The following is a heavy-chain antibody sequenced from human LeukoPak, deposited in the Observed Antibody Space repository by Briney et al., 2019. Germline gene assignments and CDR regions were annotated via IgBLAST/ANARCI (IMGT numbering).Heavy chain of an antibody. D-gene: IGHD1-26*01. V-gene: IGHV4-39*07. J-gene: IGHJ4*02. CDR3: ARVIRWDQLAWDS. Sequence: SETLSLTCTVSGGSISSNVFYWDWIRQPPGKGLEWIGSVYYSGMSYYNPSLKSRASISVATSKNQFSLRLSAVTAADTAVYYCARVIRWDQLAWDSWGQGTLVTVSS. CDR2: VYYSGMS. CDR1: GGSISSNVFY.